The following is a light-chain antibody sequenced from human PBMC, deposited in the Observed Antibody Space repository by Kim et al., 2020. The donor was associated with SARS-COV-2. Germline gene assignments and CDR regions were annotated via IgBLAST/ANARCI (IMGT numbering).Light chain of an antibody. CDR1: QSLLHINGNNY. Sequence: IVMTQSPLSLSVTXGEAASISCRSSQSLLHINGNNYLDWYLQKPGQSPQLLIYLGSNRATGVPDRFSGSGAGTDFTLKISRVEAEDVGVYYCMQALQTLRSFGQGTKLEIK. J-gene: IGKJ2*03. CDR3: MQALQTLRS. V-gene: IGKV2-28*01. CDR2: LGS.